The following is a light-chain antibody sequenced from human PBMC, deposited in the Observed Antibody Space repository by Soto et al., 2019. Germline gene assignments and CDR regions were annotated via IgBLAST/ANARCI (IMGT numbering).Light chain of an antibody. CDR1: NIGRKS. J-gene: IGLJ1*01. CDR2: YDS. CDR3: QVWDSSSDPLYV. Sequence: SYELTQPPSVSVAPGKTARITCGGNNIGRKSVHWYQQKPGQAPVLVIYYDSDRPSGIPERFSGSNSGNTATLTLIRVEAGDEADYYCQVWDSSSDPLYVFGTGTKLTVL. V-gene: IGLV3-21*04.